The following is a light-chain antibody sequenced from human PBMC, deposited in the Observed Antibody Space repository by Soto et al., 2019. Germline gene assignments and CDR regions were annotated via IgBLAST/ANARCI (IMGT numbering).Light chain of an antibody. CDR1: QSLLDSDDGNTY. CDR3: MQRIEFPLT. J-gene: IGKJ4*01. V-gene: IGKV2-40*01. Sequence: DIVMTQTPLSLPVTPGEPASISCGSSQSLLDSDDGNTYLDWYLQKPGQSPQLLIYTVSYRASGVPDRFSGSGSGTDFTLKISRVDAEDDGVYYCMQRIEFPLTFGEGTKVEIK. CDR2: TVS.